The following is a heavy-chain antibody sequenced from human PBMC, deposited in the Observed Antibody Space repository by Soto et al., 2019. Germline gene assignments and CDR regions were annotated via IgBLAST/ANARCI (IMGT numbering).Heavy chain of an antibody. D-gene: IGHD1-7*01. V-gene: IGHV4-31*11. CDR3: ARASGTTKGGFDY. CDR1: GGSISSGGYS. Sequence: SETLSLTCAVSGGSISSGGYSWSWIRQPPRKGLEWIGYIYYSGSTYYNPSLKSRVTISVDTSKNQFSLKLSSVTAADTAVYYCARASGTTKGGFDYWGQGTLVTVSS. CDR2: IYYSGST. J-gene: IGHJ4*02.